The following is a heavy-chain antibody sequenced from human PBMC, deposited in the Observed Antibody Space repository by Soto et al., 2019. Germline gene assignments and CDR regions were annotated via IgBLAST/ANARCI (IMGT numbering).Heavy chain of an antibody. J-gene: IGHJ4*02. CDR2: ISGSGGST. V-gene: IGHV3-23*01. CDR3: AKGSEGYCSGGSCYLGDY. Sequence: GGSLRLSCAASGFTFSSYAMSWVRQAPGKGLEWVSAISGSGGSTYYADSVKGRFTISRDNSKNTLYLQMNSLRAEDTAVYYCAKGSEGYCSGGSCYLGDYWGQGTLVTVSS. D-gene: IGHD2-15*01. CDR1: GFTFSSYA.